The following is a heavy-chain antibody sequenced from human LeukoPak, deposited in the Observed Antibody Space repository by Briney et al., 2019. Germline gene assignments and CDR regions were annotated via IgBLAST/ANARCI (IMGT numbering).Heavy chain of an antibody. D-gene: IGHD2-15*01. CDR1: GYTFISYD. CDR3: ARRRYCSGGGCPQNRRSYYDMDV. V-gene: IGHV1-8*01. Sequence: ASVKVSCKASGYTFISYDINWVRQATGQGLEWMGWMNPNSGNTGYAQKFQGRVTMTRNMSTSTAYMELTSLRSEDTAVYNCARRRYCSGGGCPQNRRSYYDMDVWGQGTTVTVSS. J-gene: IGHJ6*02. CDR2: MNPNSGNT.